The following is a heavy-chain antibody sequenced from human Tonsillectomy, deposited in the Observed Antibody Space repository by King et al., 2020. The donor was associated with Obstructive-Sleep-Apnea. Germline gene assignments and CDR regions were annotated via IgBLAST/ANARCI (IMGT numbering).Heavy chain of an antibody. CDR1: GFTFSSYW. CDR2: SNSDGSST. CDR3: ARATRYSYGHDY. Sequence: VQLVESGGGLVQPGGSLRLSCAASGFTFSSYWMHWVRQAPGKGLVWVSRSNSDGSSTRYADSVKGRVTISRDNAKNTLYLQMNSLRAEDTAVYYCARATRYSYGHDYWGQGTLVTVSS. D-gene: IGHD5-18*01. V-gene: IGHV3-74*01. J-gene: IGHJ4*02.